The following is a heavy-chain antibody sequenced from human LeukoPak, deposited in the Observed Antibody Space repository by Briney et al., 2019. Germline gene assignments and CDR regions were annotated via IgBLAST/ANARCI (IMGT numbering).Heavy chain of an antibody. V-gene: IGHV1-46*01. CDR1: GYTFTSYY. J-gene: IGHJ5*02. CDR2: INPSGGST. Sequence: ASVKVSCKASGYTFTSYYMHWVRQAPGQGLEWMGIINPSGGSTSYAQKFQGRVTMTRDMSTSTVYMELSSLRSEDTAVYYCAREVRYSYGYLGRIDPWGQGTLVTVSS. CDR3: AREVRYSYGYLGRIDP. D-gene: IGHD5-18*01.